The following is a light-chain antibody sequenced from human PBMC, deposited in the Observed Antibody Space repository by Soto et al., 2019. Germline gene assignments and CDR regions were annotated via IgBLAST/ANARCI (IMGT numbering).Light chain of an antibody. V-gene: IGKV3-11*01. J-gene: IGKJ3*01. CDR3: QQRSNWPPS. CDR2: DAS. CDR1: QSVSSY. Sequence: EIVLTQSPATLSLSPGERATLSCRASQSVSSYFAWYQQKPGQAPRLLIYDASNSATGIPARFSGSGSGTDFTLSISSLEPEDFAVYYCQQRSNWPPSFGPGTKVDIK.